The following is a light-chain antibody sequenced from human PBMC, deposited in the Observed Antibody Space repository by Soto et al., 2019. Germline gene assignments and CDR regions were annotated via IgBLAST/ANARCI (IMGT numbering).Light chain of an antibody. CDR1: QGIRND. Sequence: AIQMTQSPSSLSASVGDRVTITCRASQGIRNDLGWYQQKPGKAPKLLIYAASSLQSGVPSRFSGSGSGTDFTLTISSLQPEYFATYYCLQDYNYHLTFGGGTKVEIK. V-gene: IGKV1-6*01. CDR2: AAS. CDR3: LQDYNYHLT. J-gene: IGKJ4*02.